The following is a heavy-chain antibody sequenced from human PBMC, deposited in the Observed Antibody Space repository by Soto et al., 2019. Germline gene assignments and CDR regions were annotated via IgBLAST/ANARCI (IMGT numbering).Heavy chain of an antibody. D-gene: IGHD5-18*01. Sequence: QVQLQESGPGLVKPSETLSLTCTVSGGSSTNYYWSWIRQPPGKGLEWIGYIYSSGSTNYNPSLKRRVTISADTSKNQVSLKLTSLTAADTAVYYCARDHPHSYGIYYFDYWGPGTLGTGS. J-gene: IGHJ4*02. CDR1: GGSSTNYY. CDR2: IYSSGST. V-gene: IGHV4-59*01. CDR3: ARDHPHSYGIYYFDY.